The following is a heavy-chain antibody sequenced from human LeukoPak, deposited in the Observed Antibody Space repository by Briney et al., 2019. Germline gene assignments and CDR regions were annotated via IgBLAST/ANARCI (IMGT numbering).Heavy chain of an antibody. CDR2: ISGSGGST. D-gene: IGHD2-15*01. CDR1: GFTFSSYA. Sequence: PGGSLRLSCAASGFTFSSYAMSWVRQPPGKGLEWVSAISGSGGSTYYADSVKGRFTISRDNSKNTLYLQMNSLRAEDTAVYYCAKVDIVVVVAGYFDYWGQGTLVTVSS. V-gene: IGHV3-23*01. J-gene: IGHJ4*02. CDR3: AKVDIVVVVAGYFDY.